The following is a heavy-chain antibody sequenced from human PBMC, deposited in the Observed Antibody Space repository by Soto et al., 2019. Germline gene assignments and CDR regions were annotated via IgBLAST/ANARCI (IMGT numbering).Heavy chain of an antibody. CDR1: GYSFTSYW. CDR3: ARRSCSSTSCYPTNYYYYGMDV. D-gene: IGHD2-2*01. CDR2: IDPSDSYT. Sequence: RGESLKISCKGSGYSFTSYWISWVRQMPGKGLEWMGRIDPSDSYTNYSPSFQGHVTISADKSISTAYLQWSSLKASDTAMYYCARRSCSSTSCYPTNYYYYGMDVWGQGTTVTVSS. J-gene: IGHJ6*02. V-gene: IGHV5-10-1*01.